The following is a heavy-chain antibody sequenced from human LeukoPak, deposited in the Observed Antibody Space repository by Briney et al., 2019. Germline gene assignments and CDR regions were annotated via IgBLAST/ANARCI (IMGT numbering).Heavy chain of an antibody. Sequence: ASVKVSCKASGYTFTSYGISWVRQAPGQGLEWMGWISAYNGNTNYAQKLQGRVTMTTDTSTSTAYMELRSLRSDDTAVYYCARDSTHRRVVPAAMPPPDYYYGMDVWGKGTTVTVSS. CDR2: ISAYNGNT. CDR3: ARDSTHRRVVPAAMPPPDYYYGMDV. CDR1: GYTFTSYG. J-gene: IGHJ6*04. D-gene: IGHD2-2*01. V-gene: IGHV1-18*04.